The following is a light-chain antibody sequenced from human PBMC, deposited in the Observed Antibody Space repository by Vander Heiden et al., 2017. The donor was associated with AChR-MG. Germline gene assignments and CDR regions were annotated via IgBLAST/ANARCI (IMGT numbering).Light chain of an antibody. V-gene: IGKV1-16*01. CDR1: QAINNY. Sequence: DIQMTQSPSSLSASIGDRITITCRASQAINNYLAWFQQRPGKAPTSLIYAASSLQSGVPARFSGSGSGTDFTLTISNLQPEDFATYYCLQYINYPPTFGQGTKVEVK. J-gene: IGKJ1*01. CDR3: LQYINYPPT. CDR2: AAS.